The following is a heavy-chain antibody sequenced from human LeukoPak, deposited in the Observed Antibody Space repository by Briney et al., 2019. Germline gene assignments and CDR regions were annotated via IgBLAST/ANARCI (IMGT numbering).Heavy chain of an antibody. CDR1: GGSISSSSYY. D-gene: IGHD3-10*01. Sequence: SETLSLTCTVSGGSISSSSYYWGWIRQPPGKGLEWIGSIYYSGSTYYNPSLKSRVTISVDTSKNQFSLKLSSVTAADTAVYYCARDRVILWFGEFDPWGQGTLVIVSS. CDR3: ARDRVILWFGEFDP. J-gene: IGHJ5*02. CDR2: IYYSGST. V-gene: IGHV4-39*07.